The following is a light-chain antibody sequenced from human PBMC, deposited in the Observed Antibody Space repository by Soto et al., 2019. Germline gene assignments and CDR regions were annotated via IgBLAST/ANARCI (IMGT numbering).Light chain of an antibody. V-gene: IGLV2-14*01. J-gene: IGLJ1*01. CDR3: SSYTTSNTRQIV. CDR2: DAS. Sequence: QCVLTQAASVSGAHGQSITISCTGTSSDVGCYNYVSWYQQHAGNAPEFMISDASNRPSGVSNRFSGSKSGHTASLPISGLQAEDEADYYCSSYTTSNTRQIVFGTGTKVTVL. CDR1: SSDVGCYNY.